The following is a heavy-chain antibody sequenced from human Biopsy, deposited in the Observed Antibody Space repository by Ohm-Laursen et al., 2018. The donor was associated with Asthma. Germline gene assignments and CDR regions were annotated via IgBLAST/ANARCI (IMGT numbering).Heavy chain of an antibody. CDR3: AKDKRYSGSYFDY. V-gene: IGHV3-23*01. D-gene: IGHD1-26*01. CDR1: GFTFSSYA. J-gene: IGHJ4*02. Sequence: SLRLSCAASGFTFSSYAMSWVRQAPGKGLEWVSAISGGGGSTYYADSVKGRFTISRDNSKNTLYLQMNSLRAEDTAVYYCAKDKRYSGSYFDYWGQGTLVTVSS. CDR2: ISGGGGST.